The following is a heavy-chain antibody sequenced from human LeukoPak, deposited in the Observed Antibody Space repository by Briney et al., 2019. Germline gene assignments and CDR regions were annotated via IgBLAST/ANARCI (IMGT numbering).Heavy chain of an antibody. D-gene: IGHD3-3*02. J-gene: IGHJ6*02. CDR2: ISGDGGST. CDR1: GLITDDYA. Sequence: PGGSLRLSCAAPGLITDDYAIHWVRQAPGKGLEWVSLISGDGGSTFYADSVRGRFTISRDNAKNSLYLQMDSLRAEDTAVYYCARNTPSLSTNGMDVWGQGTAVTVSS. CDR3: ARNTPSLSTNGMDV. V-gene: IGHV3-43*02.